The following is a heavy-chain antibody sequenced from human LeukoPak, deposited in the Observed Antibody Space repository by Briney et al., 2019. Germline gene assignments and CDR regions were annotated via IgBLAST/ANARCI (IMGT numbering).Heavy chain of an antibody. D-gene: IGHD2-15*01. J-gene: IGHJ5*02. CDR2: IYYTGTT. Sequence: SQTLSLTCTVSGASISSSSHSWGWIRQPPGKGLEWTGSIYYTGTTYYNPSLKSRLTIPVDTSKNQLSLTLNSVTAADTAVYYCAQSLGSRKWIGTRFDPWGQGTLVTVSS. CDR1: GASISSSSHS. CDR3: AQSLGSRKWIGTRFDP. V-gene: IGHV4-39*01.